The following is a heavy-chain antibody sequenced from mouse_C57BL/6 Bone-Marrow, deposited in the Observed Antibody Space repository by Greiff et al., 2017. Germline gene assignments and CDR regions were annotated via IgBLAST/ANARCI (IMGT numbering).Heavy chain of an antibody. CDR1: GYTFTSYD. D-gene: IGHD1-1*01. Sequence: QVQLQQSGPELVTPGASVKLSCKASGYTFTSYDINWVKQRPGQGLEWIGWIYPRDGSTKYNEKFKGKATLTVDTYSSTAYMELDSLTSEDSGVYFGARLEFDGSSGDWYFDVWSTGTTVTVAS. CDR2: IYPRDGST. CDR3: ARLEFDGSSGDWYFDV. V-gene: IGHV1-85*01. J-gene: IGHJ1*03.